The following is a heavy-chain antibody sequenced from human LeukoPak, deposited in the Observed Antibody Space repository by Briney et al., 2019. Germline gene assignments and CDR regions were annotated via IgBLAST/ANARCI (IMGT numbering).Heavy chain of an antibody. D-gene: IGHD6-19*01. CDR2: VTSSRSKT. J-gene: IGHJ3*01. Sequence: GGSLRLSCAASGFTFSSYSMNWVRQAPGKGLEWISYVTSSRSKTSYADSVKGRFSISRDNAKNSLYLQMNSLRAEDTAVYYCAREGPVAGSSFGFDVWGQGAMVTVSS. V-gene: IGHV3-48*04. CDR3: AREGPVAGSSFGFDV. CDR1: GFTFSSYS.